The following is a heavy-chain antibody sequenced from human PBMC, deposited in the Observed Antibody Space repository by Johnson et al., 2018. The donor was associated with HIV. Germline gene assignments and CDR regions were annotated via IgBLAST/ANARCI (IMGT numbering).Heavy chain of an antibody. Sequence: VQLVESGGGVVRPGGSLRLSCAASGFTFDDYGMSWVRQAPGKGLEWVAVIWSDGSNKHYADSVKGRFTISRDNSKNTLYLQMNSLRAEDTAVYYCATSTASDALDIWGQGTMVTVSS. CDR1: GFTFDDYG. D-gene: IGHD1-1*01. CDR2: IWSDGSNK. J-gene: IGHJ3*02. CDR3: ATSTASDALDI. V-gene: IGHV3-33*08.